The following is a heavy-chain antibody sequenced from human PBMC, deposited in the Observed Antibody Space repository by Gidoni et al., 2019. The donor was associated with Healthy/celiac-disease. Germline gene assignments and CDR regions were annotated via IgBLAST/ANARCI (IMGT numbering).Heavy chain of an antibody. CDR1: GGSISSYY. CDR2: IYYRGSP. D-gene: IGHD3-16*01. J-gene: IGHJ5*02. CDR3: ARSPRGVMGAGWFDP. V-gene: IGHV4-59*01. Sequence: QVQLQESGAGLVKPSETWSITCTVSGGSISSYYWSWIRQPPGKGLEWIGYIYYRGSPNYNPSLKSRVTISVDTSKNQFSLKLSSVTAADTAVYYCARSPRGVMGAGWFDPWGQGTLVTVSS.